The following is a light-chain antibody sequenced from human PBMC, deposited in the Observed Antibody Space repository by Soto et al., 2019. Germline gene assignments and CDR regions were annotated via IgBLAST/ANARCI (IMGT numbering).Light chain of an antibody. J-gene: IGLJ1*01. V-gene: IGLV1-44*01. CDR3: AAWDDSLNGYV. Sequence: QSVLTQPPSGSGTPGQRVTISCSGGSSNIGTNAVNWYQQLPGAAPKLLIYNNNQRPSGVPDRFSGSKSGTSASLAISGLQSEDEADYYCAAWDDSLNGYVFGTGTKVTV. CDR1: SSNIGTNA. CDR2: NNN.